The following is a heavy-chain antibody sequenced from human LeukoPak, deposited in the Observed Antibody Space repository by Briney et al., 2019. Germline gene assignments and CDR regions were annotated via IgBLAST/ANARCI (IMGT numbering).Heavy chain of an antibody. CDR2: INHSGST. J-gene: IGHJ4*02. V-gene: IGHV4-34*01. CDR3: ARAVAGTRFDY. CDR1: GGSFSGYY. D-gene: IGHD6-19*01. Sequence: PSETLSLTCAVYGGSFSGYYWSWIRQPPGKGLEWIGEINHSGSTNYNPSLKSRVTISVDTSKNQFSLKLSSVTAADTAVYYCARAVAGTRFDYWGQGTLVTVSS.